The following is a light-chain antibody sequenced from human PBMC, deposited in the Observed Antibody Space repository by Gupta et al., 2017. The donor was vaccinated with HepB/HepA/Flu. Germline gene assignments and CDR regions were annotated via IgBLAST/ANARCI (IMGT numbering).Light chain of an antibody. CDR3: RQRYTTPRT. Sequence: DIQMTQSPSSLSASVGDRVTTTCRASQSISNYLNWYQQKPGKAPKLLIYAASTLQSGVPSRYSGSGSGTALTLTISRLQPAAFAPYSIRQRYTTPRTFGQGTKVQIK. CDR2: AAS. CDR1: QSISNY. V-gene: IGKV1-39*01. J-gene: IGKJ1*01.